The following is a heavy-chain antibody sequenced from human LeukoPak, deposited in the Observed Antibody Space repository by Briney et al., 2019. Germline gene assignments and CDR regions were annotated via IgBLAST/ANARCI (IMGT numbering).Heavy chain of an antibody. CDR1: GGTFSSYA. J-gene: IGHJ6*03. CDR3: ASKGAVAAPTEDYYYYMDV. D-gene: IGHD6-19*01. Sequence: SVKVSCKASGGTFSSYAISWVRQAPGQGLEWMGGTIPIFGTANYAQKFQGRVTITADESKSTAYMELSSLRSEDTAVYYCASKGAVAAPTEDYYYYMDVWGKGTTVTVSS. V-gene: IGHV1-69*13. CDR2: TIPIFGTA.